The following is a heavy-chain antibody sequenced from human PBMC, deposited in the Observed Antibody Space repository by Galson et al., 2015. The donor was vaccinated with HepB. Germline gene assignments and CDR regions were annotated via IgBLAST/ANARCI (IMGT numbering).Heavy chain of an antibody. V-gene: IGHV1-18*04. CDR3: ARTTPPVGDYLHYFDY. CDR2: ISAYNGNT. D-gene: IGHD4-17*01. Sequence: SVKVSCKASGYTFTSYGISWVRQAPGQGLEWMGWISAYNGNTNYAQKLQGRVTMTTDTSTSTAYMELRSLRSDDTAVYYCARTTPPVGDYLHYFDYWGQGTLVTVSS. J-gene: IGHJ4*02. CDR1: GYTFTSYG.